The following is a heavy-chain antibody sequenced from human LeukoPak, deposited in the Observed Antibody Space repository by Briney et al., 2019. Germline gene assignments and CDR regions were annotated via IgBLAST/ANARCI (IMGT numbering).Heavy chain of an antibody. CDR3: ARGAYYYED. J-gene: IGHJ4*02. V-gene: IGHV3-48*01. D-gene: IGHD3-22*01. CDR2: ISSSSSTI. CDR1: GFTFSGYS. Sequence: GGSLRLSCAASGFTFSGYSMNWVRQAPGKGLEWVSYISSSSSTIYYADSVKGRFTTSRDNAKNSLYLQMNSLRAEDTAVYYCARGAYYYEDWGQGTLVTVSS.